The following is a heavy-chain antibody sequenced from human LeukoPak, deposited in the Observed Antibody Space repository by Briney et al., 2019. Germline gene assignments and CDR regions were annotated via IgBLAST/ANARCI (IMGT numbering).Heavy chain of an antibody. CDR3: ARLGLGGIAVAGTDY. V-gene: IGHV4-34*01. D-gene: IGHD6-19*01. CDR1: GGSFSGYY. CDR2: INHSGST. J-gene: IGHJ4*02. Sequence: SETLSLTCAVYGGSFSGYYWSWIRQPPGKGLEWIGEINHSGSTNYNPSLKSRVTISVDTSKNQFSLKLSSVTAADTAVYYCARLGLGGIAVAGTDYWGQGTLVTVSS.